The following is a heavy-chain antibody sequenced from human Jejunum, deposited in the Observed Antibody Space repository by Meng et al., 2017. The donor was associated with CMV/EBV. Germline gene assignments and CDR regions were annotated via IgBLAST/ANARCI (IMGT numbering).Heavy chain of an antibody. V-gene: IGHV5-51*01. CDR1: GDTFTTYC. CDR2: IYPGDSDT. CDR3: ARSDIRGDAFDI. Sequence: GSGDTFTTYCSAWVRQMPGEGLEWMGIIYPGDSDTRYSPSFQGQVTISADKSISTAYLQWNSLKASDTAMYYCARSDIRGDAFDIWGQGTMVTVSS. D-gene: IGHD2-15*01. J-gene: IGHJ3*02.